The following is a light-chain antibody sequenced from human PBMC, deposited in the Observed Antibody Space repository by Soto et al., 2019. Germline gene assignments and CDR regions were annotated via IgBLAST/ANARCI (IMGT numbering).Light chain of an antibody. CDR3: QQRSDWQYT. CDR1: QRITSY. J-gene: IGKJ2*01. CDR2: DAT. V-gene: IGKV3-11*01. Sequence: EVVLTQSSATLSLSPGERATLSCRASQRITSYLAWYQQKPGQAPRLLIYDATNRVAGVPARFSGSRSGTDFTLTIISLQPEDFAVYYCQQRSDWQYTFGQGTKVDIK.